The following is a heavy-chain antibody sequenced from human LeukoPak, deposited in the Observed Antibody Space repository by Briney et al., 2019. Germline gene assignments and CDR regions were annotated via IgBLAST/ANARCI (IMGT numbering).Heavy chain of an antibody. CDR2: IKLDGSER. Sequence: GGSLRLSCAASGFTFSSCWMSWVRQAPGKGLEWVANIKLDGSERYYVDSVKGRFTISRDNAKKSLYLQMNSLRAEDTAVYYCAREYGDYASDYWGQGTLVTVSS. CDR1: GFTFSSCW. CDR3: AREYGDYASDY. D-gene: IGHD4-17*01. J-gene: IGHJ4*02. V-gene: IGHV3-7*04.